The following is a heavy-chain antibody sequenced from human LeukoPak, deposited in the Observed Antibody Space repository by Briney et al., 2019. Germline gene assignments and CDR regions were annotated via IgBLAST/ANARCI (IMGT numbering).Heavy chain of an antibody. V-gene: IGHV3-49*03. Sequence: GGSLRLSCTASGFIFGDYGMTWFRQAPGKGLEWVGFIRSKSYGGTTEYAASVKGRFTISRDDSKSIGYLQMNSLKIEDTAVYYCARGTYYHDSALWGQRTLVTVSS. CDR2: IRSKSYGGTT. D-gene: IGHD3-22*01. J-gene: IGHJ4*02. CDR3: ARGTYYHDSAL. CDR1: GFIFGDYG.